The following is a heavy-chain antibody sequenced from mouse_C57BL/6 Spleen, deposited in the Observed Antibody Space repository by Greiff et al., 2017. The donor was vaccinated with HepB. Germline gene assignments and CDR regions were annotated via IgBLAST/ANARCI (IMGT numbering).Heavy chain of an antibody. CDR3: ARGNYYYSNEEFAY. CDR1: GYTFTSYW. V-gene: IGHV1-64*01. Sequence: QVQLQQPGAELVKPGASVKLSCKASGYTFTSYWMHWVKQRPGQGLEWIGMIHPNSGSTNYNEKFKSKATLTVDKSSSTAYMQLSSLTSEDSAVYYCARGNYYYSNEEFAYWGQGTLVTVSA. D-gene: IGHD2-5*01. J-gene: IGHJ3*01. CDR2: IHPNSGST.